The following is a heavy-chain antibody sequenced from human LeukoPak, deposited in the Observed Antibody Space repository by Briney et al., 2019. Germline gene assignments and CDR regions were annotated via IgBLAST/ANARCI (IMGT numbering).Heavy chain of an antibody. J-gene: IGHJ4*02. D-gene: IGHD3-10*01. CDR2: IAPSSGTT. CDR3: ARASGSSAVPFDY. CDR1: GYTFTSNY. V-gene: IGHV1-46*01. Sequence: ASVKVSCKASGYTFTSNYMHWVRQAPGQGLEWMGVIAPSSGTTSYAQKFQGRVTMTRDTSTSTLYMELSSLTSEDTAVYYCARASGSSAVPFDYWGQGTLVTVSS.